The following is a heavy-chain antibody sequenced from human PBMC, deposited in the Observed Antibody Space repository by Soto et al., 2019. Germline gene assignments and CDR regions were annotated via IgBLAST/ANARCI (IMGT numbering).Heavy chain of an antibody. V-gene: IGHV3-23*01. J-gene: IGHJ4*02. D-gene: IGHD3-3*01. Sequence: EVQLLESGGDLIQPGGSLRLSCVASGLTFGSRAMSWVRQSPGEGLEWVSTITDTGGDAKYADSVRGRFAISRDNSKNTLYLQMNSLRAEDTAVYYCAKGSVRSTPFDYWGQGTLVTVSS. CDR1: GLTFGSRA. CDR2: ITDTGGDA. CDR3: AKGSVRSTPFDY.